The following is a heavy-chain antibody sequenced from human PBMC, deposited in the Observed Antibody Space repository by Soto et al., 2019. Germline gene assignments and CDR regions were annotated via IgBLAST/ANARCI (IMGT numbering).Heavy chain of an antibody. CDR2: IVWGGDR. CDR1: GFSLSSLGRG. D-gene: IGHD3-3*01. V-gene: IGHV2-70*12. CDR3: AHIRDDSIGHYFDF. J-gene: IGHJ4*02. Sequence: SGPTLVNPTETLALTCTFSGFSLSSLGRGVSWFRQFPGKALDWLAVIVWGGDRYYSESLKTRVTISENTPKNQVVLTMTNVEPVDTATYYYAHIRDDSIGHYFDFWGQGTLVTVSS.